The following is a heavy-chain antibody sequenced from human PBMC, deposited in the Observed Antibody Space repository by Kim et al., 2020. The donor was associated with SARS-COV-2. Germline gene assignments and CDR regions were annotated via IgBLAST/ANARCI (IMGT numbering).Heavy chain of an antibody. D-gene: IGHD7-27*01. CDR3: ARARAWGGDYYYGVDV. Sequence: GGSLRLSCAASGFTFSSFAMSWVRQAPGKGLEWVSTIRSSGGSTYYADSVKGRFTISRDNSKNTLYLQMNSLRAEDTAVYYCARARAWGGDYYYGVDVWGQGTTVTVSS. CDR2: IRSSGGST. V-gene: IGHV3-23*01. J-gene: IGHJ6*02. CDR1: GFTFSSFA.